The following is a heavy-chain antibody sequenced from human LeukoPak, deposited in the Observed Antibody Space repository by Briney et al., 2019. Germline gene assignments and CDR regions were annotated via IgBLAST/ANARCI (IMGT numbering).Heavy chain of an antibody. CDR2: IYYSGST. V-gene: IGHV4-59*01. CDR3: ARHDLRIATYYFDY. D-gene: IGHD2-15*01. CDR1: GGSISSYY. J-gene: IGHJ4*02. Sequence: PSETLSLTCTVSGGSISSYYWSWLRQPPGKGLEWIGYIYYSGSTNYNPSLKSRVTISVDTSKNQFSLKLSSVTAVDTAVYYCARHDLRIATYYFDYWGQGTLVTVSS.